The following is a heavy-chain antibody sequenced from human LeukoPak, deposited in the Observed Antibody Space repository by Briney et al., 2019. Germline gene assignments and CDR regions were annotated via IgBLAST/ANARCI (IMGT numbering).Heavy chain of an antibody. CDR2: IFHSGST. J-gene: IGHJ3*02. CDR1: GGSISSGGFS. CDR3: ARAAYYGSDRDAFDI. V-gene: IGHV4-30-2*01. Sequence: PSETLSLTCAVSGGSISSGGFSWNWIRQPPGTGLEWLGYIFHSGSTYYNPSLRSRVTMSVDRSKSQFSLKLSSVTAADTAVYYCARAAYYGSDRDAFDIWGQGTMVTVSS. D-gene: IGHD3-10*01.